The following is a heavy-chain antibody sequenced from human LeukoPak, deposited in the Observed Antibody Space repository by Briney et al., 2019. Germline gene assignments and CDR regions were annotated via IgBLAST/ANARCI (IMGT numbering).Heavy chain of an antibody. Sequence: ASVTVSCKASGYTFTSYYMHWVRQAPGQGLQWIGWISTYNGDTMYAQKLQGRVTITTDASTNTVYMELRSLRSDDTAVYYCARDPSNSSGYYQHFDYWGQGNLVTVSS. J-gene: IGHJ4*02. CDR3: ARDPSNSSGYYQHFDY. CDR2: ISTYNGDT. D-gene: IGHD3-22*01. V-gene: IGHV1-18*04. CDR1: GYTFTSYY.